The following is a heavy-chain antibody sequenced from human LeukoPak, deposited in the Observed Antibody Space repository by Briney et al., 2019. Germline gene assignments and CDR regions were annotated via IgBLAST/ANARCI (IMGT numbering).Heavy chain of an antibody. CDR2: INHNGNVN. CDR3: ARGGGLDV. Sequence: GGSLRLSCAASGFTFSSYWMNWARQAPGQALEWVASINHNGNVNYYVDSVKGRFTISRDNAKNSLYLQMSNLRAEDTAVYFCARGGGLDVWGQGATVTVSS. D-gene: IGHD3-16*01. CDR1: GFTFSSYW. V-gene: IGHV3-7*03. J-gene: IGHJ6*02.